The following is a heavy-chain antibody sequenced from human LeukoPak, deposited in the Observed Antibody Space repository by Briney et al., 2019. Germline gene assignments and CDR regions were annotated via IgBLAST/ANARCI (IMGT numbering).Heavy chain of an antibody. J-gene: IGHJ4*02. V-gene: IGHV3-23*01. D-gene: IGHD3-22*01. Sequence: GGSLRLSCAASGLTFSSYAMSWVRQAPGKGLEWVSAISGSGGSTYYADSVKGRFTISRDNSKNTLYLQMNSLRAEDTAVYYCAKVRGSDYYDSSGYYRWDYFDYWGQGALVTVSS. CDR1: GLTFSSYA. CDR2: ISGSGGST. CDR3: AKVRGSDYYDSSGYYRWDYFDY.